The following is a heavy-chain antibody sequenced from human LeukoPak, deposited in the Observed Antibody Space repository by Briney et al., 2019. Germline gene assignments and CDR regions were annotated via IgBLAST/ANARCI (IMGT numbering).Heavy chain of an antibody. CDR1: GFIFNAHS. V-gene: IGHV3-48*01. CDR3: AKGTGASAWLADY. CDR2: ISGSGSSI. Sequence: GGSLRLSCAASGFIFNAHSINWVRQAPGKGLEWVSYISGSGSSIDYADSVGGRFTIYRDSAKNSVYLQMNDLRAEDTAVYYCAKGTGASAWLADYWGQGTLVTVSS. J-gene: IGHJ4*02. D-gene: IGHD6-19*01.